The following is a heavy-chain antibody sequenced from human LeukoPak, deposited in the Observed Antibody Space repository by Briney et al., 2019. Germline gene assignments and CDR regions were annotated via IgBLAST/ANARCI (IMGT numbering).Heavy chain of an antibody. D-gene: IGHD6-13*01. V-gene: IGHV3-23*01. CDR3: AKYRPVEVGYSSWNGWFDP. J-gene: IGHJ5*02. CDR1: GFTFSRYA. Sequence: GGSLRLSCAASGFTFSRYAMSWVRQGPGKGLGWVSAIIGSGGSTYYADSVKGRFTISRDNSKTTLYLQMNSLRAPDTGVSYCAKYRPVEVGYSSWNGWFDPWGQETLVTVSS. CDR2: IIGSGGST.